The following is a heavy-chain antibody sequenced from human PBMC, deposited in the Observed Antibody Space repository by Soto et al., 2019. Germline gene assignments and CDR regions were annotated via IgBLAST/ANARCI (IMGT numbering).Heavy chain of an antibody. Sequence: EVQLVESGGGLVQPGGSLRLSCEASGFTFSSYTMIWVWQAPGKGLEWVSYISYSGKTIHYADSVKGRFTISRANAQNSQYLQMNSLRDEDTAVYYSARWEAGAEYWGQVTLVTVSS. V-gene: IGHV3-48*02. CDR2: ISYSGKTI. J-gene: IGHJ4*02. D-gene: IGHD1-26*01. CDR3: ARWEAGAEY. CDR1: GFTFSSYT.